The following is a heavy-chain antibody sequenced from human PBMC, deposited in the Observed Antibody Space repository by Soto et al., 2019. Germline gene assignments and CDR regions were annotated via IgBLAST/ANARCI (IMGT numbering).Heavy chain of an antibody. V-gene: IGHV3-23*01. Sequence: EVQLLESGGGLVQPGGSLRLSCAASEFPLSTYGMTWVRQAPGKGLEWVSAITGTGGNTYYVDSVKGRFTSSRDNSKNMLYLQVNSLRVEDTAVYFCARIRGYWYGLDVWDQGTTVTVSS. J-gene: IGHJ6*02. CDR3: ARIRGYWYGLDV. CDR2: ITGTGGNT. CDR1: EFPLSTYG.